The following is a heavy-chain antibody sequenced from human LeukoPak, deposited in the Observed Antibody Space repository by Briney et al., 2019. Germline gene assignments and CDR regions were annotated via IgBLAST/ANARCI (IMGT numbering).Heavy chain of an antibody. V-gene: IGHV4-59*08. J-gene: IGHJ6*02. CDR3: ARGVAVYYYGMDV. Sequence: KASETLSLTCTVSGGSISGTYYWSWIRQPPGKGLEWIGYIYYSGSTNYNPSLKSRVTISVDTSKNQFSLKLSSVTAADTAVYYCARGVAVYYYGMDVWGQGTTVTVSS. CDR1: GGSISGTYY. D-gene: IGHD3-3*01. CDR2: IYYSGST.